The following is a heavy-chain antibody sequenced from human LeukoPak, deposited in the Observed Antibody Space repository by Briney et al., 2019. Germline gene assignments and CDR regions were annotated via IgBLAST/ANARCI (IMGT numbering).Heavy chain of an antibody. CDR2: ISSSSSYI. V-gene: IGHV3-21*01. Sequence: GGSLRLSCAASGFTFSSYTMNWVRQPPGKGLEWVSSISSSSSYIYYADSVKGRFTISRDNAKNSLYLQMNSLRPEDTAVYYCARDGSRIQLWTRTNWFDPCGQRTLVTVSS. CDR1: GFTFSSYT. D-gene: IGHD5-18*01. J-gene: IGHJ5*02. CDR3: ARDGSRIQLWTRTNWFDP.